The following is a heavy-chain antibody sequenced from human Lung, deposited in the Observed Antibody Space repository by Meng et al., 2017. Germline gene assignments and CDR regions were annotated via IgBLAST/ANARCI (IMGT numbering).Heavy chain of an antibody. CDR1: VGSFSGYQ. D-gene: IGHD2-15*01. CDR3: ARDQGGAGGY. CDR2: INHRGRT. V-gene: IGHV4-34*01. Sequence: QVQLQQWGAGELKPSETLSLTCAVYVGSFSGYQWNWIRQSPGKGLEWIGDINHRGRTNYNPSLKSRVTISVDTSKNQFSLKLSSVTAADTAVYYCARDQGGAGGYWGQGTVVTVSS. J-gene: IGHJ4*02.